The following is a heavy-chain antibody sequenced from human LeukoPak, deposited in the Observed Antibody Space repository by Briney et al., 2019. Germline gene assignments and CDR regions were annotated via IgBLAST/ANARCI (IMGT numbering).Heavy chain of an antibody. V-gene: IGHV3-23*01. CDR2: ISSSGGST. CDR3: AKDDCSGGSCYSGHDH. CDR1: GFTFSSYE. D-gene: IGHD2-15*01. Sequence: PGGSLRLSCATSGFTFSSYEMNWVRQAPGKGLEWVSAISSSGGSTYYADSVKGRFTISRDNSKNTLYLQMNSLRAEDTAVYYCAKDDCSGGSCYSGHDHWGQGTLVTVSS. J-gene: IGHJ4*02.